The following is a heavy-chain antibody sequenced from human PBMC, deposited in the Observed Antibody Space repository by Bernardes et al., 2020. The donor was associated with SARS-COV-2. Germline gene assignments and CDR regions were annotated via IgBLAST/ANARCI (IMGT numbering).Heavy chain of an antibody. J-gene: IGHJ3*02. CDR3: VRGWGGEKDAFDI. D-gene: IGHD3-16*01. V-gene: IGHV3-48*02. Sequence: GGSLRLSCVASGFTFSTYSMNWVRQAPGKGLEWVSYIGTDSTTIYYADSVKGRFTISRDNAENSLSLQMNGLRDEDIGVYYCVRGWGGEKDAFDIWGQGTTVTVSS. CDR2: IGTDSTTI. CDR1: GFTFSTYS.